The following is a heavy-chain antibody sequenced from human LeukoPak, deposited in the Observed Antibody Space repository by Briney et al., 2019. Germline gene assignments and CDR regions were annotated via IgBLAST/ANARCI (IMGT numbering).Heavy chain of an antibody. CDR1: GGSFSGYY. D-gene: IGHD3-22*01. Sequence: SETLSLTCAVYGGSFSGYYWSWIRQPPGKGLEWIGEINHSGSTNYNPSLKSRVTISVDTSKNQFSLKLSSVTAADTAVYYCARVLGGYNYYYYYYMDVWGKGTTVTVSS. V-gene: IGHV4-34*01. J-gene: IGHJ6*03. CDR2: INHSGST. CDR3: ARVLGGYNYYYYYYMDV.